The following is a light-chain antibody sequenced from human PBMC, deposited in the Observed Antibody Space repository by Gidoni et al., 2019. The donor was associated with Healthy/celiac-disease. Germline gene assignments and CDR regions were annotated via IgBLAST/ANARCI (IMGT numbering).Light chain of an antibody. Sequence: DILMTQSPSSLSASVGDRVTITCRASQSISSYLNWYQQKPGKAPKLLIYAASSLQSGVLSRFSGSGSGTDFTLTISSLQPEDFATYYCQQSYRTPLTFGGGTKVEIK. J-gene: IGKJ4*01. CDR2: AAS. CDR1: QSISSY. V-gene: IGKV1-39*01. CDR3: QQSYRTPLT.